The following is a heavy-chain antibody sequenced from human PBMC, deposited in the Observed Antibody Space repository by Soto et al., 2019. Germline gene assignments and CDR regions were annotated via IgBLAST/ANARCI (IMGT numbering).Heavy chain of an antibody. J-gene: IGHJ4*02. CDR3: ANYPTTVTSDY. V-gene: IGHV4-59*01. CDR1: GGSISSYY. Sequence: PSETLSLTCTVSGGSISSYYWSWIRQPPGKGLEWIGYIYYSGSTNYNPSLKSRVTISVDTSKNQFSLKLSSVTVADTAVYYCANYPTTVTSDYWGQGTLVTVSS. D-gene: IGHD4-17*01. CDR2: IYYSGST.